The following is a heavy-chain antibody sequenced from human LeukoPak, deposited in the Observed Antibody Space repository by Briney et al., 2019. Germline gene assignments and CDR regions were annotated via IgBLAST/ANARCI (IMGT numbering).Heavy chain of an antibody. CDR1: GFTFSSYS. Sequence: PGGSLRLSCAASGFTFSSYSMNWVRQAPGKGLEWVSSISSSGSYRDYADSVKGRFTISRDNAKNSLYLQMSSLRAEDTAVYFCARDLEAYQAVAGTFWFDPWGQGTLVTVSS. D-gene: IGHD6-19*01. J-gene: IGHJ5*02. V-gene: IGHV3-21*01. CDR2: ISSSGSYR. CDR3: ARDLEAYQAVAGTFWFDP.